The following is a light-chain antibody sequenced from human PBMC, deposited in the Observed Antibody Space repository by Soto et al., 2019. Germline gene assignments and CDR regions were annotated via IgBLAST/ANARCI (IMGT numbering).Light chain of an antibody. V-gene: IGKV1-5*03. CDR2: KAS. CDR1: QSISSW. J-gene: IGKJ1*01. Sequence: DIQMTQSPSTLSASVGDRVTITCRASQSISSWLAWYQQEPGKAPKLLIYKASSLESGVPSRFSGSGSGTEFTLTTSSLQPNDFATYYCQHYNSYSEAFGQGTKVDIK. CDR3: QHYNSYSEA.